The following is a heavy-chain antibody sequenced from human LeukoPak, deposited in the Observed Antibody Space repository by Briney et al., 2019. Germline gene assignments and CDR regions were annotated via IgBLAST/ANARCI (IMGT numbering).Heavy chain of an antibody. Sequence: SETLSLTCAVYGGSFSGYYWSWIRQPPGKGLEWIANIYYSGSTYYNPSLKSRVTISVDTSKNQFSLKLSSVTAADTAVYYCARVSGRFTWYFDLWGRGTLVTVSS. J-gene: IGHJ2*01. CDR3: ARVSGRFTWYFDL. CDR1: GGSFSGYY. CDR2: IYYSGST. V-gene: IGHV4-34*01.